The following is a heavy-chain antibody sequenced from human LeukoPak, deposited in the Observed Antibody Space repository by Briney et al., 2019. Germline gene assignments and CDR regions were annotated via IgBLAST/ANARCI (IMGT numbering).Heavy chain of an antibody. Sequence: GGSLRLSCAASGFTFSSYSMNWVRQAPGKGLEWVSSISSSSSYTYYADSVKGRFTISRDNAKNSLYLQMNSLRAEDTAVYYCARDISSGDVDIVAIDAFDIWGQGTMVTVSS. D-gene: IGHD5-12*01. CDR3: ARDISSGDVDIVAIDAFDI. J-gene: IGHJ3*02. V-gene: IGHV3-21*01. CDR2: ISSSSSYT. CDR1: GFTFSSYS.